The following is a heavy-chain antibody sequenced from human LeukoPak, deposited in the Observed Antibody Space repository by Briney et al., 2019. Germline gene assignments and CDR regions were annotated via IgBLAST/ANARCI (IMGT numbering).Heavy chain of an antibody. D-gene: IGHD3-10*01. Sequence: SETLSLTCTVSGGSISSYYWSWIRQPPGKGLEWIGYIYYSGSTNYNPSLKSRVTISVDTSKNQFSLKLSSVTAADTAVYYCTSAPLNYYGSGSYYTDWGQGTLVTVSS. V-gene: IGHV4-59*01. CDR2: IYYSGST. J-gene: IGHJ4*02. CDR3: TSAPLNYYGSGSYYTD. CDR1: GGSISSYY.